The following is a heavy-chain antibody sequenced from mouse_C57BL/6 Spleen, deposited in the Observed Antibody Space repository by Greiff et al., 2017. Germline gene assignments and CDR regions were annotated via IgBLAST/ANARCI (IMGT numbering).Heavy chain of an antibody. D-gene: IGHD2-3*01. CDR1: GFTFSSYA. CDR2: ISDGGSYT. J-gene: IGHJ2*01. Sequence: EVQRVESGGGLVKPGGSLKLSCAASGFTFSSYAMSWVRQTPEKRLEWVATISDGGSYTYYPDNVKGRYTISRDKAKNNLYLQMSQLKSEDTAMYDCAREPYDLNSYFDYWGQGTTLTVSS. V-gene: IGHV5-4*01. CDR3: AREPYDLNSYFDY.